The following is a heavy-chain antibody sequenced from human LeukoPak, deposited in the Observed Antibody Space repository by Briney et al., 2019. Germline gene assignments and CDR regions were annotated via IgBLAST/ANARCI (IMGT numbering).Heavy chain of an antibody. V-gene: IGHV4-61*02. J-gene: IGHJ4*02. D-gene: IGHD3-22*01. CDR2: IYTSGAI. CDR3: AAMIGYFDY. Sequence: SETLSLTCTVSGGSINSGNYYWPWLRQPAGTRLEYIGRIYTSGAISYSPSLKSRVIISADTSKNQISLKLNSVTAADTAVYYCAAMIGYFDYWGQGILVTVSS. CDR1: GGSINSGNYY.